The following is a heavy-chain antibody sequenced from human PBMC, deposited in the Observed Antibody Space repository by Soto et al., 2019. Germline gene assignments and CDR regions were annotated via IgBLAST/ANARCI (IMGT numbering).Heavy chain of an antibody. D-gene: IGHD6-13*01. V-gene: IGHV3-48*01. CDR1: GVTFGSYS. CDR3: AKGPRYSRGADYYYGMDV. CDR2: IMPGSSHI. J-gene: IGHJ6*02. Sequence: GGSVGLSCAASGVTFGSYSMKWVRQGPGKGLEWVSYIMPGSSHIFYADSVKGRFTISRDNSKNSLYLQMNSLRAEDTAVYYCAKGPRYSRGADYYYGMDVWGQGTTVTVSS.